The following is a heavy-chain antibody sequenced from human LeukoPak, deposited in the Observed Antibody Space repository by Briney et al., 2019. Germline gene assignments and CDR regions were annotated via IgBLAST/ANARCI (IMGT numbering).Heavy chain of an antibody. CDR3: ATDLIHYYASGAKT. CDR2: ISSSGSTI. CDR1: GFTFNSYE. V-gene: IGHV3-48*03. Sequence: PGGSLRLSCAASGFTFNSYEMNWVRQAPGKGLEWVSYISSSGSTIYYADSVKGRFTISRDNAKNSLCLQMNSLRAEDTAVYYCATDLIHYYASGAKTWGQGTLVTVSS. D-gene: IGHD3-10*01. J-gene: IGHJ5*02.